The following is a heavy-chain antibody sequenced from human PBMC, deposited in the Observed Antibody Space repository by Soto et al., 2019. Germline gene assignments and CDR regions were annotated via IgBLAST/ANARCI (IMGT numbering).Heavy chain of an antibody. D-gene: IGHD1-26*01. CDR2: IMPGSRHI. J-gene: IGHJ4*02. Sequence: PSETLSLTCTVSGGTISSYYWSWIRQPPGKGLEWVSYIMPGSRHIFYADSVKGRFTISRDNDKNSLYLQMNNLRAEDTALYYCAKEGGLSGSYYISSSYYFDYWGQGTLVIVSS. CDR3: AKEGGLSGSYYISSSYYFDY. V-gene: IGHV3-11*06. CDR1: GGTISSYY.